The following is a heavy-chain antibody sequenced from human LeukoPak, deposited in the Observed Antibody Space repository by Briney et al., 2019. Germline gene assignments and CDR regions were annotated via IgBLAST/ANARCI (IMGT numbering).Heavy chain of an antibody. CDR3: ARAQTDYGGNSGVLRY. V-gene: IGHV1-2*06. CDR1: GYTFTGYY. Sequence: ASVKVSCKASGYTFTGYYMHWVRQAPGQGLEWMGRINPNSGGTDYAQKFQGRVTMTRDTSISTAYMELSRLRSDDTAVYYCARAQTDYGGNSGVLRYWGQGTLVTVSS. D-gene: IGHD4-23*01. CDR2: INPNSGGT. J-gene: IGHJ4*02.